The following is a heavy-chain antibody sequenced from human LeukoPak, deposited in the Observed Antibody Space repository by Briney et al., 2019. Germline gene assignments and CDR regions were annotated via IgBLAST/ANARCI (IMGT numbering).Heavy chain of an antibody. Sequence: GGSLRLSCAASGFTFSTYWMSWVRQAPGKGLEWVANIKQDGSEKHYVDSVKGRFTISRDNAKNSLYLQMNSLRAEDTAVYYCARGGVAVAGTSYYYYYGMDVWGQGTTVTVSS. D-gene: IGHD6-19*01. V-gene: IGHV3-7*05. J-gene: IGHJ6*02. CDR2: IKQDGSEK. CDR3: ARGGVAVAGTSYYYYYGMDV. CDR1: GFTFSTYW.